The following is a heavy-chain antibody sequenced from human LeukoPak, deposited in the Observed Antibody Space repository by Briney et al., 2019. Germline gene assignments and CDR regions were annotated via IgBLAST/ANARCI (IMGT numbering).Heavy chain of an antibody. CDR1: GFTFSSYG. V-gene: IGHV3-30*02. CDR3: ARPRFSEMATITGAFDI. Sequence: GGSLRLSCAASGFTFSSYGMHWVRRAPGKGLEWVAFIRYDGSNKYYADSVKGRFTISRDNSKNTLYLQMNSLRAEDTAVYYCARPRFSEMATITGAFDIWGQGTMVTVSS. D-gene: IGHD5-24*01. CDR2: IRYDGSNK. J-gene: IGHJ3*02.